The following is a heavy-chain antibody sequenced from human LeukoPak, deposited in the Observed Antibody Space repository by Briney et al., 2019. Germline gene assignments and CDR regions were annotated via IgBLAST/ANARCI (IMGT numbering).Heavy chain of an antibody. J-gene: IGHJ3*02. D-gene: IGHD2-21*01. CDR3: ATRVTADSYYVCAI. CDR2: ISSTSNHK. CDR1: GFTYRCSS. Sequence: PGGSLRLSCAASGFTYRCSSRTGVRQAPGKGLEWVASISSTSNHKYHADSVKGRFTISRDNDKNSLYLQMNSLRAEDTALYYCATRVTADSYYVCAIPGQGTMVTVSS. V-gene: IGHV3-21*06.